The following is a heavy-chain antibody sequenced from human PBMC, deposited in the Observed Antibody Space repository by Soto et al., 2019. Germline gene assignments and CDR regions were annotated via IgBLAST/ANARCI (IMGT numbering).Heavy chain of an antibody. Sequence: SETLSLTCTVSGGAVSSGTYYWSWIRQPPGKGLEWIGHIYSTGSTNYNPSLKSRVTMSLDTSRNQFSLKLSSVTAADTAVYYCTRGPPRVQWFDPWGLGTLVTVSS. V-gene: IGHV4-61*01. CDR1: GGAVSSGTYY. CDR3: TRGPPRVQWFDP. J-gene: IGHJ5*02. CDR2: IYSTGST.